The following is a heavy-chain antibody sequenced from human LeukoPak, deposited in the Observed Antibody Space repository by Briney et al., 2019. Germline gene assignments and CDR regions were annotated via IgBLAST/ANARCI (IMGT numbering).Heavy chain of an antibody. CDR1: GFTFNSYA. J-gene: IGHJ5*02. V-gene: IGHV3-30-3*01. Sequence: GGSLRLSCAASGFTFNSYAMHWVRQAPGKGLEWVAVVSFDGITKYYADSVKGRFTVSRDNAKNTLYRQMNSLRTEDTAVFYCARGGSGSYLPFDPWGPGTMVPVSS. CDR3: ARGGSGSYLPFDP. CDR2: VSFDGITK. D-gene: IGHD1-26*01.